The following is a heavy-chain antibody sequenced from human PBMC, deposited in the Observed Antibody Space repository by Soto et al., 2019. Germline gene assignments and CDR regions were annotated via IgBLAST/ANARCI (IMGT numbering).Heavy chain of an antibody. D-gene: IGHD2-15*01. CDR3: ARGRVVVVVAAKLAWFDP. CDR2: TNHSGST. CDR1: GGSFSGYY. V-gene: IGHV4-34*01. Sequence: SETLSLTCAVYGGSFSGYYWSWIRQPPGKGLEWIGETNHSGSTNYNPSLKSRVTISVDTSKNQFSLKLSSVTAADTAVYYCARGRVVVVVAAKLAWFDPWGQGTLVTVSS. J-gene: IGHJ5*02.